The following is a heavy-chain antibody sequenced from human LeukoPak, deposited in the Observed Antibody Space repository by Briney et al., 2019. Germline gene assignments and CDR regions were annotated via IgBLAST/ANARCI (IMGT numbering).Heavy chain of an antibody. Sequence: SETLSLTCTVSGGSISSYYWSWIRQPPGKGLEWIGYISYSGSTNYNPSLKSRVTISVDTSKHQFSLKLSAVTAADTAVYYCARALLWFGEPSHIDYWGQGTLVTASS. J-gene: IGHJ4*02. V-gene: IGHV4-59*01. CDR3: ARALLWFGEPSHIDY. CDR2: ISYSGST. D-gene: IGHD3-10*01. CDR1: GGSISSYY.